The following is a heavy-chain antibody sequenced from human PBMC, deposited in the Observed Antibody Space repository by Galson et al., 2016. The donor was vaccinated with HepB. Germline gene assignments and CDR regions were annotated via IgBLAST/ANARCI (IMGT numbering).Heavy chain of an antibody. CDR1: GYTFSNYG. J-gene: IGHJ5*02. Sequence: SVKVSCKAYGYTFSNYGISWVRQARGQDLEWMGWINSDNGNTYYAQKFRGRVTMTTERSTRTAYMELTRLRSDDTAVYFCARVLGGRDCYPWGQGTLVTVSS. D-gene: IGHD2-21*01. V-gene: IGHV1-18*01. CDR2: INSDNGNT. CDR3: ARVLGGRDCYP.